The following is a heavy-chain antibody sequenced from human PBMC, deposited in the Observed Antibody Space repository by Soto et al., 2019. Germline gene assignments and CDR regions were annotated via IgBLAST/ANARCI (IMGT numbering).Heavy chain of an antibody. J-gene: IGHJ4*02. V-gene: IGHV3-43*01. CDR1: GFTLDDYT. CDR3: AKDMGDTAMVSHPIDY. CDR2: ISWDGGST. D-gene: IGHD5-18*01. Sequence: EVQLVESGGVVVQPGGYLRLSCAASGFTLDDYTMHWVRQAPGKGLEWVSLISWDGGSTYYADSVKGRFTISRDNSKNSLYLQMNSLRTEDTALYYCAKDMGDTAMVSHPIDYWGQGTLVTVSS.